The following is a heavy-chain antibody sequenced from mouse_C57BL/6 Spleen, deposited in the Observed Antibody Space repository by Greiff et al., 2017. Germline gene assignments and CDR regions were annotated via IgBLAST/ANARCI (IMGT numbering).Heavy chain of an antibody. J-gene: IGHJ1*03. CDR1: GYTFTSYW. V-gene: IGHV1-55*01. D-gene: IGHD2-3*01. Sequence: VQLQQPGAELVKPGASVKMSCKASGYTFTSYWITWVKQRPGQGLVWIGDIYPGSGSTNYNEKFKSKATLTVATSSSTAYMQLSSLTSEDSAVXDSAREMVYWYFDVWGTGTTVTVSS. CDR2: IYPGSGST. CDR3: AREMVYWYFDV.